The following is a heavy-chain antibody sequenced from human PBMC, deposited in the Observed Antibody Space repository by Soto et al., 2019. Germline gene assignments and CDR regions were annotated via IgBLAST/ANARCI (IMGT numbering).Heavy chain of an antibody. D-gene: IGHD6-13*01. J-gene: IGHJ6*02. CDR1: GDSVSSNSAA. V-gene: IGHV6-1*01. CDR2: TYYRSKWYN. Sequence: SQTLSLTCAISGDSVSSNSAAWNWIRQSPSRGLGWLGRTYYRSKWYNDYAVSVKSRITINPDTSKNQFSLQLNSVTPEDTAVYYCARGQPTQQLDYYYGMDVWGQGTTVTVSS. CDR3: ARGQPTQQLDYYYGMDV.